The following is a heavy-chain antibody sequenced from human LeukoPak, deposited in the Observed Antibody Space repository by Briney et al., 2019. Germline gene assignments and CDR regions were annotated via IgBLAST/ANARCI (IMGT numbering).Heavy chain of an antibody. CDR3: AKESGSGSLYYYYYGMDV. V-gene: IGHV3-20*04. CDR1: GFTFDDYG. Sequence: GGSLRLSCAASGFTFDDYGMSWVRQAPGKGLEWVSGINWNGGSTGYADSVKGRFTISRDNAKNSLYLQMNSLRAEDTALYYCAKESGSGSLYYYYYGMDVWGQGTTVTVSS. CDR2: INWNGGST. J-gene: IGHJ6*02. D-gene: IGHD3-22*01.